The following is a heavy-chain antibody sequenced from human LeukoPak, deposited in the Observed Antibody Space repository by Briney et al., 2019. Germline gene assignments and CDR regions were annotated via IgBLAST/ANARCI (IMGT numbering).Heavy chain of an antibody. D-gene: IGHD3-10*01. J-gene: IGHJ4*02. CDR2: IYYSGST. Sequence: PSQTLSLTCVVSGGSISSGGYSWSWIRQPPGKGLEWIGYIYYSGSTYYNPSLKSRVTISVDTSKNQFSLKLSSVTAADTAVYYCAREQANYYGSGSYAFDYWGQGTLVTVSS. CDR3: AREQANYYGSGSYAFDY. V-gene: IGHV4-30-2*05. CDR1: GGSISSGGYS.